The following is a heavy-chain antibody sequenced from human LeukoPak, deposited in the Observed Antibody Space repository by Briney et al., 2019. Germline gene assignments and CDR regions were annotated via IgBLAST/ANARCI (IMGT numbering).Heavy chain of an antibody. CDR2: INFNTGAT. D-gene: IGHD1-1*01. CDR3: VRDSTTIRFDN. Sequence: ASVKVSCKASGNTFTGYYLHWMRQAPAQGLECLGWINFNTGATKYVQKSQGRVTMTRDTSINTAYMELSGLTSDDTAVYYCVRDSTTIRFDNWGQGTLVTVSP. J-gene: IGHJ4*02. V-gene: IGHV1-2*02. CDR1: GNTFTGYY.